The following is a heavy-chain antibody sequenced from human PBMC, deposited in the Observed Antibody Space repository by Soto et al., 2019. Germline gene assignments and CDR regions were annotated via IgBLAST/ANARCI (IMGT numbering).Heavy chain of an antibody. J-gene: IGHJ5*02. CDR2: FYSSGSI. CDR1: GYSISAGGYY. CDR3: ARMYSSGSGWFHP. Sequence: LQESGPGLVKPSQTLSLTCFVSGYSISAGGYYWSWIRHHPGKGLEWIGSFYSSGSIIYNPSLRSRVSISGDTSSNQFSMSLTSVPAADTARYYCARMYSSGSGWFHPWGQGTLVTVSS. V-gene: IGHV4-31*03. D-gene: IGHD6-19*01.